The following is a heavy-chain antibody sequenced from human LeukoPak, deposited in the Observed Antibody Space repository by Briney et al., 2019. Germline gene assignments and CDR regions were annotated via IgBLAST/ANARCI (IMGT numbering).Heavy chain of an antibody. CDR1: GYSFSSYW. D-gene: IGHD6-6*01. CDR2: IYPGDSDT. Sequence: GESLKISCKASGYSFSSYWIGWVRQMPGKGLEWMGIIYPGDSDTRYSPSFQGQVTISADKPVSTAYLQWSSLKASDTAMYYCARPHGSSLPRVFDYWGQGTLVTVSS. J-gene: IGHJ4*02. V-gene: IGHV5-51*01. CDR3: ARPHGSSLPRVFDY.